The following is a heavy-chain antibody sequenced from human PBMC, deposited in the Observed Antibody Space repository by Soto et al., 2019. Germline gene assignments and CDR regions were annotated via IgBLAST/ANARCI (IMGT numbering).Heavy chain of an antibody. D-gene: IGHD6-13*01. Sequence: QVQLVESGGGVVQPGRSLRLSCAASGFTFSSYAMHWVRQAPGKGLEWVAVISYDGSNKYYADSVKGRFTISRDNSKNXPYPKMSSLRAEDTAVYYCARSGKEVAAAGTGWLDYWGQGTLVTVSS. J-gene: IGHJ4*02. CDR3: ARSGKEVAAAGTGWLDY. CDR1: GFTFSSYA. CDR2: ISYDGSNK. V-gene: IGHV3-30*14.